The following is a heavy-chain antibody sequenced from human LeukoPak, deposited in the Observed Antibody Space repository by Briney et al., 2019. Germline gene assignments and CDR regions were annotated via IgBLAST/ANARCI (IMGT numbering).Heavy chain of an antibody. CDR2: IIPIFGTA. Sequence: SVKVSCKASGGTFSSYAISWVRQAPGQGLEWMGGIIPIFGTANYAQKFQGRVTITADESTSTAYMELSSPRSEDTAVYYCVSGLRFLEWLLSTEEDGVYWGQGTLVTVSS. V-gene: IGHV1-69*01. CDR3: VSGLRFLEWLLSTEEDGVY. J-gene: IGHJ4*02. D-gene: IGHD3-3*01. CDR1: GGTFSSYA.